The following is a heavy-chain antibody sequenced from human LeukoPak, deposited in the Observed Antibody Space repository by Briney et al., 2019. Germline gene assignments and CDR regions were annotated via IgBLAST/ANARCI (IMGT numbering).Heavy chain of an antibody. V-gene: IGHV1-69*04. Sequence: SVKVSCKASGGTFSSYATSWVRQAPGQGLEWMGRIIPILGIANYAQKFQGRVTITADKSTSTAYMELSSLRSEDTAVYYCARDHCSTSCYRWVYYGMDVWGQGTTVTVSS. CDR2: IIPILGIA. CDR1: GGTFSSYA. D-gene: IGHD2-2*02. CDR3: ARDHCSTSCYRWVYYGMDV. J-gene: IGHJ6*02.